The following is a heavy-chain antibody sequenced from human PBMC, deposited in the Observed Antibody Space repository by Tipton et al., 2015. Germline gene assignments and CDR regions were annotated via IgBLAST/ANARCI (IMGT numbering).Heavy chain of an antibody. CDR1: GFTFSSYA. D-gene: IGHD3-22*01. V-gene: IGHV3-33*08. CDR2: IWYDGRKT. CDR3: AREWGGIYYDGRGPGDY. Sequence: SLRLSCAASGFTFSSYAMHWVRQAPGKGLEWVAVIWYDGRKTYYADSVKGRFTISRDNSRNTLYLQMNSLRAEDTAVYYCAREWGGIYYDGRGPGDYWGQGTLVTVSS. J-gene: IGHJ4*02.